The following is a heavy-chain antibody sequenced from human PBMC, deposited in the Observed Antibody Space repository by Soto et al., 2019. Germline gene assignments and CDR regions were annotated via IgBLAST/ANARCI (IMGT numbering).Heavy chain of an antibody. CDR2: IYYSGRT. J-gene: IGHJ6*02. Sequence: SETLSLTCTLSGGSISSYYWSWIRQPPGKGLEWNRYIYYSGRTNYNPSLKSRVTISVDTSKNQFSLKLSSVTAEDTAVYYCARVVGAPPDYYYGMYGWGQGTTVTVSS. CDR1: GGSISSYY. V-gene: IGHV4-59*01. D-gene: IGHD1-26*01. CDR3: ARVVGAPPDYYYGMYG.